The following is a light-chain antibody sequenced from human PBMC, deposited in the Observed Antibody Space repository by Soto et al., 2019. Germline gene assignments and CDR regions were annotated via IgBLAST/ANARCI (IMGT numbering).Light chain of an antibody. CDR2: WAS. J-gene: IGKJ4*01. CDR3: QQYYNTPLT. Sequence: EIVMTQSPDSLAVSLGERATINCKSSQTLLYSSNNKNYLTWYQQKPGQPPKLLIYWASTRESGVPDRFSGSGSGTDFTLTINNLQAEDVAVYYCQQYYNTPLTFGGGTKVDIK. V-gene: IGKV4-1*01. CDR1: QTLLYSSNNKNY.